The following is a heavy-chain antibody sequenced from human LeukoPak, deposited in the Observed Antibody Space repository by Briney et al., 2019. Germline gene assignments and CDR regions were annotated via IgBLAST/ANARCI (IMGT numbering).Heavy chain of an antibody. J-gene: IGHJ4*02. Sequence: SETLSLTCTVSGYSISSGYYWGWIRQPPGKGLEWIGSIYHSGSTYYNPSLKSRVTISVDTSKNQFSLKLSSVTAADTAVYYCAREGPEFDYWGQGTLVTVSS. V-gene: IGHV4-38-2*02. CDR3: AREGPEFDY. CDR2: IYHSGST. CDR1: GYSISSGYY.